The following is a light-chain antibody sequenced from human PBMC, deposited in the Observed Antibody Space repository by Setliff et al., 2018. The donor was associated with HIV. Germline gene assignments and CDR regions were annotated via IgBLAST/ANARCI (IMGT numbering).Light chain of an antibody. CDR1: SSDVGGYNY. V-gene: IGLV2-14*01. Sequence: QSALTQPASVSGSPGQSIIISCTGTSSDVGGYNYVSWYQQHPGKAPKLMIYDVNKRPSGVSNRFSGSKSGNTASLTISGLQAEDEADYYCSSYTSSSLVFGGGTKVTVL. CDR3: SSYTSSSLV. J-gene: IGLJ2*01. CDR2: DVN.